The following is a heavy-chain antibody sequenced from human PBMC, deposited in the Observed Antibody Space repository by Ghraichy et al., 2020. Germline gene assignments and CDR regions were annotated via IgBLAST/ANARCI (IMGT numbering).Heavy chain of an antibody. CDR2: ISYDGSNK. V-gene: IGHV3-30*18. CDR1: GFTFSNYG. Sequence: GGSLRLSCAASGFTFSNYGMHWVRQAPGKGLEWAAYISYDGSNKQYGDSAKGRFTISRDNTKNTLYLQMDSLRDDDTAVYYCAKKVGNENWFDSWGQGTLVTVSS. CDR3: AKKVGNENWFDS. J-gene: IGHJ5*01. D-gene: IGHD1-1*01.